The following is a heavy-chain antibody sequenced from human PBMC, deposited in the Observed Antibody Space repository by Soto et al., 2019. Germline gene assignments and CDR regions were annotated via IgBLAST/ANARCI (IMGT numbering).Heavy chain of an antibody. Sequence: GGALRLSCAASGFTFSSYEMHWVRQAPGKGLEWVAVISYDGSNKYYADSVKGRFTISRDNSKNTMYLQMNSLRAEDTAVYYCARGFDYWGQGTLVTVSS. V-gene: IGHV3-30*03. CDR1: GFTFSSYE. CDR2: ISYDGSNK. CDR3: ARGFDY. J-gene: IGHJ4*02.